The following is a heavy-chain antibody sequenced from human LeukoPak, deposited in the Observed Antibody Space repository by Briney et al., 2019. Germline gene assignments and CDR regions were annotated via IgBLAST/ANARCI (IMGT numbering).Heavy chain of an antibody. CDR3: ARQGSEYDSSGYRDY. J-gene: IGHJ4*02. Sequence: GGSLRLSCAASGFTFSDYAMSWVRQAPGKGLEWVSTIRGSVSTTYYADSVKGRFTISRDNSKNTLYLQMNTLRAEDTAIYYCARQGSEYDSSGYRDYWGQGTLVTVSS. CDR2: IRGSVSTT. V-gene: IGHV3-23*01. CDR1: GFTFSDYA. D-gene: IGHD3-22*01.